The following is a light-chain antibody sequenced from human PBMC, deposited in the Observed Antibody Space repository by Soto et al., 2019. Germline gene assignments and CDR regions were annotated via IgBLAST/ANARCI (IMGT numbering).Light chain of an antibody. J-gene: IGKJ5*01. CDR2: DAS. CDR3: QHRSNWPLT. V-gene: IGKV3-11*01. CDR1: QSVRSY. Sequence: EIVLTQSPATLSLSPGERATLSCRASQSVRSYLAWYQQKAGQAPRLLIYDASNRATGIPARFSGSGSGTDFTLTISSLEPEDFAVYFCQHRSNWPLTCGQGTLLDIK.